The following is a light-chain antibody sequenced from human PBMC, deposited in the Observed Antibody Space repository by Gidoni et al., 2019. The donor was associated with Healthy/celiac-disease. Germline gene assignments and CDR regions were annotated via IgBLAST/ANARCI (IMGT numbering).Light chain of an antibody. CDR3: QQSYSTPRT. J-gene: IGKJ1*01. V-gene: IGKV1-39*01. Sequence: DTPMTQSPSSLSATVGDRVTITCRASQSISSYLNWYQQKPGKAPKLLIYAASSFQSGVPSRFSGSGSGTDFTLTISSLQPEDFATYYCQQSYSTPRTFGQGTKVEIK. CDR2: AAS. CDR1: QSISSY.